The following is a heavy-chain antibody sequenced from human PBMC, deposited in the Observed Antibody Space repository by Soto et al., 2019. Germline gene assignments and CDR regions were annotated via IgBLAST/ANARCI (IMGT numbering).Heavy chain of an antibody. D-gene: IGHD4-17*01. CDR3: ARVTGDYFFDY. CDR1: GGSISSGGYS. Sequence: TSETLSLTCAVSGGSISSGGYSWSWIRQPPGKGLEWIGYIYHSGSTYYNPSLKSRVTISVDRSKNQFSLKLSSVTAADTAVYYCARVTGDYFFDYWGQGTLVTVSS. J-gene: IGHJ4*02. CDR2: IYHSGST. V-gene: IGHV4-30-2*01.